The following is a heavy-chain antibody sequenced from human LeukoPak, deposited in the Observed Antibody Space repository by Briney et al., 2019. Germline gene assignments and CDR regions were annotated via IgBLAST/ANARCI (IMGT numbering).Heavy chain of an antibody. CDR3: VRGMFGVLLDY. D-gene: IGHD3-10*02. Sequence: GGSLRLSCAASGFXFNNYPMTWVRQAPGKGLEWVSNLSGSGDITYYADAVKGRYTFSRDNSKHTLFLEINSLRGDATAVYYCVRGMFGVLLDYWGRGSLVSVSS. J-gene: IGHJ4*02. V-gene: IGHV3-23*01. CDR1: GFXFNNYP. CDR2: LSGSGDIT.